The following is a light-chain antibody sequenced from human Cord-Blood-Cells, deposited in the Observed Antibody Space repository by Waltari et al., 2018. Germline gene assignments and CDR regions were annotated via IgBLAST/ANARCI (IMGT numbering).Light chain of an antibody. CDR1: SSDVGGYNY. V-gene: IGLV2-14*01. Sequence: QSALTQPASVSGSPVQSITISCTGTSSDVGGYNYFSWYQQHPGKAPKLMIYDVSTRPSGVATRVAGSKSGNTASLTTSGLQAEDEADYYCSSYTSSSTLVVGGGTKLTVL. J-gene: IGLJ3*02. CDR3: SSYTSSSTLV. CDR2: DVS.